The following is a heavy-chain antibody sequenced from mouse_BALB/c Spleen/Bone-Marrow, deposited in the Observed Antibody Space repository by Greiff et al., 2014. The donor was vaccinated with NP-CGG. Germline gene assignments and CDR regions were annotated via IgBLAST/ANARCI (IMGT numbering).Heavy chain of an antibody. D-gene: IGHD4-1*01. CDR2: INPGSGGT. Sequence: VQLQQSGAELVRPGTSVKVFCKASGYAFTNYLIEWVKQRPGQGLEWIGVINPGSGGTNYNEKFKAKATLTTDKSSSTAYMQLSSLTSDDSAVYFCARCLTGTSAMDYWGQGTSVTVSS. CDR1: GYAFTNYL. J-gene: IGHJ4*01. V-gene: IGHV1-54*01. CDR3: ARCLTGTSAMDY.